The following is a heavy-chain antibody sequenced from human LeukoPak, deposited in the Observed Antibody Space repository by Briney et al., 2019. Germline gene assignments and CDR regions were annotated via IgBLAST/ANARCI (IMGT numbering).Heavy chain of an antibody. J-gene: IGHJ5*02. D-gene: IGHD6-13*01. CDR1: GGSMSRYY. CDR2: IYYSGST. Sequence: SERLSLTCTVSGGSMSRYYWNWIRQPPGKGLEWIGYIYYSGSTNYNPSLKSRVTISIDMSKNQFTLKLYSVTAADTAVYYCARDLRQQLVNNWFDPWGQGTLVTAST. CDR3: ARDLRQQLVNNWFDP. V-gene: IGHV4-59*01.